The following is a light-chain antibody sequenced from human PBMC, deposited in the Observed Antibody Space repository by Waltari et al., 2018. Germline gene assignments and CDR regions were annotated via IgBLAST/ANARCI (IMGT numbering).Light chain of an antibody. CDR2: NTS. J-gene: IGKJ3*01. CDR1: ETVSTTH. CDR3: QQYGRPPYT. V-gene: IGKV3-20*01. Sequence: IVLTQSPGTLTLLQGERATLSCTTSETVSTTHLAWYQQKPGQAPRLLVYNTSKRATGIPDRFSGSGSVTDFTLTISRLEPEDFAVYFCQQYGRPPYTFGPGTRVDIK.